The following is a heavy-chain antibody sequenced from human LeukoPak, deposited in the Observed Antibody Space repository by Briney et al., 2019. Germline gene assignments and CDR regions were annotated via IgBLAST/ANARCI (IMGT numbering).Heavy chain of an antibody. CDR1: GFTVSSNY. CDR3: AKSDGQNWFDP. V-gene: IGHV3-66*01. J-gene: IGHJ5*02. Sequence: GGSLRLSCAASGFTVSSNYMSWVRQAPGKGLEWVSVIYSGGGTYYADSVKGRFTISRDNSKNTLYLQMNSLSTEDSAVYYCAKSDGQNWFDPWGQGTLVTVSS. CDR2: IYSGGGT.